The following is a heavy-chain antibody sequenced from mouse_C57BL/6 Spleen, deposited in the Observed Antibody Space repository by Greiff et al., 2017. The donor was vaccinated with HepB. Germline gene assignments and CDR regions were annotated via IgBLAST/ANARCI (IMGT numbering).Heavy chain of an antibody. J-gene: IGHJ2*01. CDR3: ARNLLIDY. CDR1: GYTFTSYW. V-gene: IGHV1-69*01. Sequence: QVQLKQPGAELVMPGASVKLSCKASGYTFTSYWMHWVKQRPGQGLEWIGEIDPSDSYTNYNQKFKGKSTLTVDKSSSTAYMQLSSLTSEDSAVYYCARNLLIDYWGQGTTLTVSS. CDR2: IDPSDSYT.